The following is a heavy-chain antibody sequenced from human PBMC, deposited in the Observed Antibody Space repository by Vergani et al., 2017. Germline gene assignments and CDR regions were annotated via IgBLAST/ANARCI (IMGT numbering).Heavy chain of an antibody. D-gene: IGHD4-17*01. J-gene: IGHJ4*02. CDR2: IYYSGST. CDR1: GGSISSYY. CDR3: ARGIYGDYAAGY. Sequence: QVQLQESGPGLVKPSETLSLTCTVSGGSISSYYWRWIRQPPGKGLEWIGYIYYSGSTNYNPSLKSRVTISVDTSKNQFSLKLSSVTAADTAVYYCARGIYGDYAAGYWGQGTLVTVSS. V-gene: IGHV4-59*08.